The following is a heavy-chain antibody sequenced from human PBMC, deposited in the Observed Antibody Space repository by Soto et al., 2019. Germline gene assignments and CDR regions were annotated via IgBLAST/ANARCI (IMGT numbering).Heavy chain of an antibody. Sequence: GGSLRLSCAASGFTFSDYYMSWIRQAPGKGLEWVSYISNSGSTIYYADSVKGRFTISRDNAKNSLYLQMNSLRAEDTAVYYCARDMGYCSGGTCYSGGYGWFDPWGQGTLVTVSS. D-gene: IGHD2-15*01. CDR2: ISNSGSTI. CDR3: ARDMGYCSGGTCYSGGYGWFDP. V-gene: IGHV3-11*01. J-gene: IGHJ5*02. CDR1: GFTFSDYY.